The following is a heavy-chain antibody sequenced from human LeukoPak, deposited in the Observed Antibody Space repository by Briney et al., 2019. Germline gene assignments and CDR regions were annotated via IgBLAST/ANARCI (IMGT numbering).Heavy chain of an antibody. CDR1: GFTFSSNA. Sequence: GRSLRLSCAASGFTFSSNAMHWVRQAPGKGLEWVAVISYDGNNEYYGDSVKGRFSISRDSAKNTLYLQMNSLRGEDTAVYYCAKDEVIPSYYYIDVWGKGTTVTVSS. D-gene: IGHD2-2*01. V-gene: IGHV3-30-3*01. J-gene: IGHJ6*03. CDR2: ISYDGNNE. CDR3: AKDEVIPSYYYIDV.